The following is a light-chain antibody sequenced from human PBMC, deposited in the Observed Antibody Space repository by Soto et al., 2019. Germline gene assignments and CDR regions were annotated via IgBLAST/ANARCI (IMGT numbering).Light chain of an antibody. CDR3: LQDRA. Sequence: AIPMTQSPSSLSASVGDRVTITCRASQGIRNDLGWYQQKPGKAPKLLIYAASSLQSGVPSRFSGSGSGTDFTLTISSLQPEDFAAYYCLQDRAFGQGTKVEIK. J-gene: IGKJ1*01. CDR1: QGIRND. CDR2: AAS. V-gene: IGKV1-6*01.